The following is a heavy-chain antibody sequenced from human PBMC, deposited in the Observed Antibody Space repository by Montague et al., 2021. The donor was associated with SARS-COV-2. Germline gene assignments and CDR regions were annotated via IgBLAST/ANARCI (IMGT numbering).Heavy chain of an antibody. CDR3: VRSVGRRGTLYSSGWSKYPFDF. D-gene: IGHD6-19*01. J-gene: IGHJ4*02. Sequence: SETLSLTCAVYGESFSEYIWNWIRQPPGKGLEWIGEINHRGLTKYNPSLNSRVTLSVDTSRNQFSLKLNSVAAAVTAMYYCVRSVGRRGTLYSSGWSKYPFDFWGQGTLVTVSS. V-gene: IGHV4-34*01. CDR2: INHRGLT. CDR1: GESFSEYI.